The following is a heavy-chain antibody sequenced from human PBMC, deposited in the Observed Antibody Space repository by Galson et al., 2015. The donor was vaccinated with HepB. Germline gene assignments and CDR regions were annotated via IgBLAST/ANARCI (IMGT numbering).Heavy chain of an antibody. J-gene: IGHJ3*02. D-gene: IGHD3-16*02. CDR1: GYTFTGYY. CDR2: INPNSGGT. V-gene: IGHV1-2*05. CDR3: ARGDYVWGSYRSHAFDI. Sequence: SVKVSCKASGYTFTGYYMHWVRQAPGQGLEWMGRINPNSGGTNYAQKFQGRVTMTRDTSISTAYMELSRLRSDDTVVYYCARGDYVWGSYRSHAFDIWGQGTMVTVSS.